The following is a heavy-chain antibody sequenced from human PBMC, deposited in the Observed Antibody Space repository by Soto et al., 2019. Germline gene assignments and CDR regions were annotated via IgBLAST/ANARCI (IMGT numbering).Heavy chain of an antibody. CDR2: ISSISSYI. D-gene: IGHD1-1*01. Sequence: GGSLRLSWAASGFTLSSYSMNWDRQAPGMGLEWVSTISSISSYIYYADSVKCQFTISIDNTKNSLYLQRNSLRAENTAVYYCARDRKTTGTPVRPFNWFDPWGEGTLVTVSS. J-gene: IGHJ5*02. V-gene: IGHV3-21*01. CDR3: ARDRKTTGTPVRPFNWFDP. CDR1: GFTLSSYS.